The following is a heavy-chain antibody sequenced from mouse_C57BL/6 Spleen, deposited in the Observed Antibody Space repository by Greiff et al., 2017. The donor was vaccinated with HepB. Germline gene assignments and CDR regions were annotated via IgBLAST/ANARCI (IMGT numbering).Heavy chain of an antibody. CDR1: GYAFSSYW. V-gene: IGHV1-80*01. CDR2: IYPGDGDT. J-gene: IGHJ4*01. Sequence: QVQLQQSGAELVKPGASVKISCKASGYAFSSYWMNWVKQRPGKGLEWIGQIYPGDGDTNYNGKFKGKATLTADKSSSTAYMQLSSLTSEDSAVYFCARDDGSSYAMDYWGQGTSVTVSS. D-gene: IGHD1-1*01. CDR3: ARDDGSSYAMDY.